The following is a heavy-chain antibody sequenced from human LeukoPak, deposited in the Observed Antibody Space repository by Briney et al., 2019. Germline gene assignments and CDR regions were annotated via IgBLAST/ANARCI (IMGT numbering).Heavy chain of an antibody. V-gene: IGHV4-34*01. D-gene: IGHD3-22*01. Sequence: SETLSLTCAVYGGSFSGYYWSWIRQPPGKGLEWIGYIYHSGSTYYNPSLKSRVTISVDRSKNQFSLKLSSVTAADTAVYYCARGGFRDSSLEYAFDIWGQGTMVTVSS. CDR2: IYHSGST. J-gene: IGHJ3*02. CDR1: GGSFSGYY. CDR3: ARGGFRDSSLEYAFDI.